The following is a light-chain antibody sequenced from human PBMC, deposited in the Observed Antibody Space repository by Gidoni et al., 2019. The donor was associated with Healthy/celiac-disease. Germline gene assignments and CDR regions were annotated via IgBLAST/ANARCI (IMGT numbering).Light chain of an antibody. CDR1: QSISSL. V-gene: IGKV1-5*01. Sequence: DIQMTQYPSTLSASVGDRVTITCRASQSISSLLAWYQQKPGKAPNLLIYDASSLESGVPSRFSGSGSGTEFTLTISSLQPDDFATYYCQQYNSYPWTFGQGTKVEIK. CDR3: QQYNSYPWT. J-gene: IGKJ1*01. CDR2: DAS.